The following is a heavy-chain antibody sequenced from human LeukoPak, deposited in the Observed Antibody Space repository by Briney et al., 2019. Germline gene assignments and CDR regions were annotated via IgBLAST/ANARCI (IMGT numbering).Heavy chain of an antibody. CDR3: AKGAGPPWFDP. D-gene: IGHD6-19*01. Sequence: SETLSLTCTVSGDSMRDDYWGWIRQPAGRGLKWIGRIYSSANIDYNPSLKSRVTISIDTSKNQFSMKLTSVTAADTAVYYCAKGAGPPWFDPWGQGTLVTVSS. CDR2: IYSSANI. J-gene: IGHJ5*02. V-gene: IGHV4-4*07. CDR1: GDSMRDDY.